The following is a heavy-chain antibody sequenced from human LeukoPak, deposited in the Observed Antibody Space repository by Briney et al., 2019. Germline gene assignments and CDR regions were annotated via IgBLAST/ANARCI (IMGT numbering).Heavy chain of an antibody. CDR1: GFSLTTSGVG. Sequence: CGPTVVNPTQTLTLTCTFSGFSLTTSGVGVGWIRQPPGKALEWLALIYWDDDKRYSPPLKGRLTITKDTSKNQVVLTMTNMDPVDTATYYCAHRGCSSSSCPFDYWGQGTLVTVSS. V-gene: IGHV2-5*02. D-gene: IGHD2-2*01. CDR2: IYWDDDK. CDR3: AHRGCSSSSCPFDY. J-gene: IGHJ4*02.